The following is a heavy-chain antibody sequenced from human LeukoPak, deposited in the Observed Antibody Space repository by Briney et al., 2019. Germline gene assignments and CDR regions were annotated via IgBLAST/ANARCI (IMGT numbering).Heavy chain of an antibody. CDR2: IRSKANSYAT. V-gene: IGHV3-73*01. J-gene: IGHJ6*03. Sequence: PGRSLRLSCAASGFTFSGSAMHWVRQASGKGLEWVGRIRSKANSYATAYAASVKGRFTISRDDSKNTAYLQMNSLKTEDTAVYYCTRHLTDRSPGDYYYYYMDVWGKGTTVTISS. CDR3: TRHLTDRSPGDYYYYYMDV. CDR1: GFTFSGSA. D-gene: IGHD2-15*01.